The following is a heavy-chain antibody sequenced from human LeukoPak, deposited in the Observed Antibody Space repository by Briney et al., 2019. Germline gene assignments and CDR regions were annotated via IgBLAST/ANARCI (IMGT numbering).Heavy chain of an antibody. CDR3: ARRSYDGSGYYYVDY. Sequence: PSETLSLTCTVCGGSISSSGYYWGWIRQPPGKGLEWIGSISSGGSTHYIPSLKSRVTKSVDTPKNQFSLKLGSVTAADTAVYYCARRSYDGSGYYYVDYWGQGTLVTVSS. V-gene: IGHV4-39*01. D-gene: IGHD3-22*01. CDR2: ISSGGST. CDR1: GGSISSSGYY. J-gene: IGHJ4*02.